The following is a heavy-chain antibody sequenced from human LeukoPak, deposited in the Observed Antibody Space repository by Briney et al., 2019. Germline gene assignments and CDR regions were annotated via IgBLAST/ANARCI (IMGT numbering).Heavy chain of an antibody. CDR2: IYYSGST. D-gene: IGHD3-10*01. Sequence: NPSETLSLTCTVSGGSISSYYWSWIRQPPGKGLEWIGYIYYSGSTNYNPSLKSRVSISVDRSMNQFSLKLSSVTAADTAVYYCARLYGSGSHDYWGQGTLVTVSS. V-gene: IGHV4-59*12. J-gene: IGHJ4*02. CDR3: ARLYGSGSHDY. CDR1: GGSISSYY.